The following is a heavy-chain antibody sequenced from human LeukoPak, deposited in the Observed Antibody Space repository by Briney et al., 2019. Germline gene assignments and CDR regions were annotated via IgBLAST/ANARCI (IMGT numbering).Heavy chain of an antibody. Sequence: SETLSLTCAVSGGSISSGGYSWSWIRQPPGKGLEWIGYIYHSGSTNYNPSLKSRVTISVDTSKNQFSLKLSSVTAADTAVYYCARVSDTAMVPDAFDIWGQGTMVTVSS. CDR1: GGSISSGGYS. D-gene: IGHD5-18*01. V-gene: IGHV4-30-2*01. CDR2: IYHSGST. CDR3: ARVSDTAMVPDAFDI. J-gene: IGHJ3*02.